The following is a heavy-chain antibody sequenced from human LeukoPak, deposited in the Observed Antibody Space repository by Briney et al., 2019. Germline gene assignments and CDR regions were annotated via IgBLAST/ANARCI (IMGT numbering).Heavy chain of an antibody. D-gene: IGHD4-17*01. CDR3: ARVRYGDYGDPGIVDY. CDR1: GFTFSDYY. V-gene: IGHV3-11*04. J-gene: IGHJ4*02. Sequence: GGSLRLSCAASGFTFSDYYMSWIRQAPGKGLEWVSYISSSGSTIYYADSVKGRFTISRDNAKNSLYLQMNSLGAEETAVYYCARVRYGDYGDPGIVDYWGQGTLVTVSS. CDR2: ISSSGSTI.